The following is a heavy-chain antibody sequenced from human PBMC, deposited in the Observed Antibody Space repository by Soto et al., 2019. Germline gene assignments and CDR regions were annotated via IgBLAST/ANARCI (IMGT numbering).Heavy chain of an antibody. D-gene: IGHD4-17*01. Sequence: SENLPLTCTVSGGSINRYYLSWVRQPPGKGLEWIGYIYYSGSTNYNPSLKSRVTISVDTSKNQFSLKLSSVTAADTAAYYCARRYGPGFDYWGQGTLVTVSS. CDR3: ARRYGPGFDY. V-gene: IGHV4-59*08. CDR2: IYYSGST. J-gene: IGHJ4*02. CDR1: GGSINRYY.